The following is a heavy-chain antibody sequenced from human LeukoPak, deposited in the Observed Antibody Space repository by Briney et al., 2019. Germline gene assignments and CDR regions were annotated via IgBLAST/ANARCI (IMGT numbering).Heavy chain of an antibody. CDR1: GYSISSGYY. CDR3: ARHPPRTLDAFDI. V-gene: IGHV4-38-2*01. CDR2: IYHSGST. J-gene: IGHJ3*02. Sequence: SETLSLTCAVSGYSISSGYYWGWIRQPPGKGLEWIGSIYHSGSTYYNPSLKSRVTISVDTSKNQFSLKLSSVTAADTAVYYCARHPPRTLDAFDIWGQGTMVTVSS.